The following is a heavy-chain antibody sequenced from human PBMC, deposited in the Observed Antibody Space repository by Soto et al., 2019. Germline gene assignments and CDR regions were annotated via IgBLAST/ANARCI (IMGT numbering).Heavy chain of an antibody. Sequence: PGGSLILSCVVSGFIFSNNGMHWVRQTPGKGLEWVAFMSYYGSDTFYADSVKGRFTISRDNSKNTLFLHMSNLRAEDTAMYYCTIVRVADSALDHWGQGTLVTVSS. CDR1: GFIFSNNG. J-gene: IGHJ4*02. V-gene: IGHV3-30*02. CDR2: MSYYGSDT. D-gene: IGHD3-10*02. CDR3: TIVRVADSALDH.